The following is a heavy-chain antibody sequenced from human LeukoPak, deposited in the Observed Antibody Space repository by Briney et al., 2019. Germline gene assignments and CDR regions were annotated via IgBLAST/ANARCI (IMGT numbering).Heavy chain of an antibody. CDR2: IKEDGSEK. Sequence: PGGSLRLSCAASGFTFSSYAMTWVRQAPGKGLEWVANIKEDGSEKYYVDSVKGRFTISRDKAKNSLYLQMNSLRAEDTAVYYCARDLIVGAIAPLRYWGQGTLVTVSS. J-gene: IGHJ4*02. CDR1: GFTFSSYA. CDR3: ARDLIVGAIAPLRY. V-gene: IGHV3-7*05. D-gene: IGHD1-26*01.